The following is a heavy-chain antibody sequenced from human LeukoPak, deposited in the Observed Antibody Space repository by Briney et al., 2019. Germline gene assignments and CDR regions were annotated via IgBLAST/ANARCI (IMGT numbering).Heavy chain of an antibody. CDR3: ARDPPYYYGSIGGMDV. V-gene: IGHV1-46*01. CDR2: INPSGGSA. D-gene: IGHD3-10*01. J-gene: IGHJ6*02. Sequence: GSSVKVSCKASGGTFSSYAISWVRQAPGQGLEWMGIINPSGGSASYAQKFQGRVTMTRDTSTSTVYMELSSLRSEDTAVYYCARDPPYYYGSIGGMDVWGQGTTVTVSS. CDR1: GGTFSSYA.